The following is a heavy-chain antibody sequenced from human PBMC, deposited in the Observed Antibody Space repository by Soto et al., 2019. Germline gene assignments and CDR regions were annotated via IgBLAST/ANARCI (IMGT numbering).Heavy chain of an antibody. CDR1: GFTFTDYA. V-gene: IGHV3-23*01. D-gene: IGHD2-2*03. CDR2: ISGIGGST. CDR3: ARDLYDTFGGYSRGFDH. Sequence: GGSLRLSCAASGFTFTDYALSWVRQAPGKGLEWVATISGIGGSTYLADSVKGRLTISRDDAKNSLYLQMNSLRVEDTALYYCARDLYDTFGGYSRGFDHWGQGAQVTVSS. J-gene: IGHJ4*02.